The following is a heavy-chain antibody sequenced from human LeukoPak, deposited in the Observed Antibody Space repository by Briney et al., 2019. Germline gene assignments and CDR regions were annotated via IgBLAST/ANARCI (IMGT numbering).Heavy chain of an antibody. V-gene: IGHV3-23*01. J-gene: IGHJ4*02. CDR2: ISDSGGTV. D-gene: IGHD3-22*01. Sequence: GGSLRLSCAASGFTFSSYSMNWVRQAPGKGLEWVSSISDSGGTVYFADSVKGRFTISRDNSKNTLYMQMNTLRAEDTAVYYCAKGGVITVKDYWGQGTLVTVSS. CDR3: AKGGVITVKDY. CDR1: GFTFSSYS.